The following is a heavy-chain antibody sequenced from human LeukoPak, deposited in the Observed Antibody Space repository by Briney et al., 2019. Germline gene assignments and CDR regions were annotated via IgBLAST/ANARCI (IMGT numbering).Heavy chain of an antibody. V-gene: IGHV1-69*13. CDR1: GGTLSSYA. CDR3: ARDWNPLGLGGFDI. Sequence: SVKVSCKASGGTLSSYAISWVRQAPGQGLEWMGGIIPIFGTANYAQKFQGRVTITADESTSTAYMELSSLRSEDTAVYYCARDWNPLGLGGFDIWGQGTMVTVSS. D-gene: IGHD1-1*01. CDR2: IIPIFGTA. J-gene: IGHJ3*02.